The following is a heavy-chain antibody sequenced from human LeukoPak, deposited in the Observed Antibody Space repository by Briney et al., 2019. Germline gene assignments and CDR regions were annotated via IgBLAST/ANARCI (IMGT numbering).Heavy chain of an antibody. CDR2: LNTGGNST. Sequence: PGGSLRLSCTASGFNFSNYWMHWVRQAPGKGLVWVSPLNTGGNSTIYADSVKGRFIISRDNAKSTLYLQMNSLRADDTGVYYCTREGADDSGTYGVGDYWGEGTLVTVSS. V-gene: IGHV3-74*01. CDR3: TREGADDSGTYGVGDY. J-gene: IGHJ4*02. CDR1: GFNFSNYW. D-gene: IGHD3-10*01.